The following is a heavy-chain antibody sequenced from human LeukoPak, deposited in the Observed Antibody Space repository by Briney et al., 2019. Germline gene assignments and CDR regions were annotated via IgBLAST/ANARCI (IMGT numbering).Heavy chain of an antibody. J-gene: IGHJ4*02. CDR3: ARQTGSGLFILP. D-gene: IGHD3/OR15-3a*01. CDR1: GGSVSSGSYY. Sequence: SETLSLTCTVSGGSVSSGSYYWSWIRQPPGKGLEWIGSIYYSGNTYYNASLKSQVSISIDTSKNQFSLKLTSVTAADTAVYYCARQTGSGLFILPGGQGTLVTVSS. V-gene: IGHV4-39*01. CDR2: IYYSGNT.